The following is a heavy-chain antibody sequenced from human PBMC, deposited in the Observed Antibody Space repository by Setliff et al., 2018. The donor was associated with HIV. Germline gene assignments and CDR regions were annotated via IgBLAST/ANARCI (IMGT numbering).Heavy chain of an antibody. J-gene: IGHJ5*02. CDR1: GFTVSSNY. Sequence: GESLKISCAASGFTVSSNYMSWVRQAPGKGLQWVSLIYSGGGTYYANSVKGRFTISRDTSKNTLYLQMNSLRVEDTGVYYCAGGTGSYPKPFDPWGQGTLVTVSS. D-gene: IGHD3-10*01. CDR2: IYSGGGT. V-gene: IGHV3-66*01. CDR3: AGGTGSYPKPFDP.